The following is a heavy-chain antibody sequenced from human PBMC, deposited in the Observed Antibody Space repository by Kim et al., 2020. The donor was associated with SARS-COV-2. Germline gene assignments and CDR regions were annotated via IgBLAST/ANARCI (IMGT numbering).Heavy chain of an antibody. Sequence: SVKGRCTISRENAKNSLYLQMNGVRAEDTAVYYCARGRRGDSYGDNYYDYWGQGTLVTVSS. D-gene: IGHD5-18*01. V-gene: IGHV3-48*03. J-gene: IGHJ4*02. CDR3: ARGRRGDSYGDNYYDY.